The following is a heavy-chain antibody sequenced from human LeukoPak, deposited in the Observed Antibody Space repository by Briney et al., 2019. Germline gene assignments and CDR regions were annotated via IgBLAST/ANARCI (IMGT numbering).Heavy chain of an antibody. CDR2: INPSGGSP. CDR3: ARRLVGYGGNLLMGY. CDR1: GYTFTSYR. V-gene: IGHV1-46*01. Sequence: ASVKVSCKASGYTFTSYRLHWVRQAPGQGLEWMGIINPSGGSPNYAQKFQGRVTMTRNTSISTAYMELSSLRSEDTAVYYCARRLVGYGGNLLMGYWGQGTLVTVSS. J-gene: IGHJ4*02. D-gene: IGHD4-23*01.